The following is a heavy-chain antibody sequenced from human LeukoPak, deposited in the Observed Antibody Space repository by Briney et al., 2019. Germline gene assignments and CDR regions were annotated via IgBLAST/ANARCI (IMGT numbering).Heavy chain of an antibody. D-gene: IGHD6-19*01. V-gene: IGHV6-1*01. Sequence: SQTLSLTCAISGDSVSSNSATWKWIRQSPSRGLEWLGRTYYRSKWYNDYAVSVKSRITINPDTSKNQFSLQLNSVTPEDTAVYYCARDGMAVAVGYFDLWGRGTLVTVSS. CDR1: GDSVSSNSAT. CDR3: ARDGMAVAVGYFDL. J-gene: IGHJ2*01. CDR2: TYYRSKWYN.